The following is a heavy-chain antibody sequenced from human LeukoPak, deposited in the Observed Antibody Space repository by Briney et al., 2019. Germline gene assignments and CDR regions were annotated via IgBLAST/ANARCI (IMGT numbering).Heavy chain of an antibody. V-gene: IGHV4-59*08. J-gene: IGHJ1*01. D-gene: IGHD2-2*03. CDR1: GGSISSYY. CDR3: ARHGSPTRPFQH. Sequence: KPSETLSLTCAVSGGSISSYYWSWIRQPPGKGLEWIGYIYYSGSTNYNPSLKSRVTISVDTSKNQFSLKLSSVTAADTAVYYCARHGSPTRPFQHWGQGTLVTVSS. CDR2: IYYSGST.